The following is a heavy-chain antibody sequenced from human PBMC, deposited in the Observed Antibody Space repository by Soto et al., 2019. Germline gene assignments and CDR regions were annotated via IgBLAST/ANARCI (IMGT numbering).Heavy chain of an antibody. CDR1: GGSISSGDYY. CDR2: IYYSGST. V-gene: IGHV4-31*03. CDR3: ARWWSGSRQGFDP. D-gene: IGHD3-3*01. J-gene: IGHJ5*02. Sequence: QVQLQESGPGLVKPSQTLSLTCTVSGGSISSGDYYWSWIRQHPGKGLEWIGYIYYSGSTYYNPSXXXRXAISVDTSKNQCSLKLSSVTAAATAVYYCARWWSGSRQGFDPWGQGTLVTVSS.